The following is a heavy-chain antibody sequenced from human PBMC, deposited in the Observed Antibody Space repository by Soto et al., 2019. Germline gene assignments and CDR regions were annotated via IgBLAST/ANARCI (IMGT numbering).Heavy chain of an antibody. CDR2: TYYRTKWYN. J-gene: IGHJ6*02. CDR1: GDSVSSNSAA. CDR3: ARDLIARSIAAAGIQRDYYYGMDV. V-gene: IGHV6-1*01. D-gene: IGHD6-13*01. Sequence: SQTLSLTCAISGDSVSSNSAAWNWISQSPSRGLEWLGRTYYRTKWYNEYAVSVKSRITINPDTSKNQFSLQLNSVTPEDTAVYYCARDLIARSIAAAGIQRDYYYGMDVWGQGTTVTVSS.